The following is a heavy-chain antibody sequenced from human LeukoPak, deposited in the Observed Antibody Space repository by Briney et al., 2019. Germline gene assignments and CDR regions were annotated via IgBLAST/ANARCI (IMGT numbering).Heavy chain of an antibody. V-gene: IGHV1-69*05. CDR2: IIPIFGTA. Sequence: ASVKVSCKASGGTFSSYAISWVRQAPGQGLEWMGRIIPIFGTANYAQKFQGRVTITTDESTSTAYMELSSLRSEDTAVYYCSRGDSSGVYYYYMDVWGKGTTVTVSS. D-gene: IGHD3-22*01. J-gene: IGHJ6*03. CDR1: GGTFSSYA. CDR3: SRGDSSGVYYYYMDV.